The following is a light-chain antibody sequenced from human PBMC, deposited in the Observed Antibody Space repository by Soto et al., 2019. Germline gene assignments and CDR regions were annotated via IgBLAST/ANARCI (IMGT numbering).Light chain of an antibody. CDR2: EVS. J-gene: IGLJ2*01. CDR1: SSDVGGYNY. Sequence: QSAPTQPPSASGSPGQSVTISCTGTSSDVGGYNYVSWYQQHPGKAPKLMIYEVSKRPSGVPDRFSGSKSGNTASLTVSGLQAEDEADYYCSSYAGSSIFVLFGGGTKLTVL. V-gene: IGLV2-8*01. CDR3: SSYAGSSIFVL.